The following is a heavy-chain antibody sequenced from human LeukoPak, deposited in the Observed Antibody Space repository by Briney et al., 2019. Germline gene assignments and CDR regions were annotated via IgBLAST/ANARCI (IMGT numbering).Heavy chain of an antibody. CDR3: AIFDFLFGEIDNWFDP. V-gene: IGHV5-51*01. J-gene: IGHJ5*02. Sequence: KHGESLKISCKGSGYNFTIYWIGWVRQMPGKGLEWMGIIYPVDSDTRHSPSFQGQVTISADKSISTAYLQCSSLKASDTAMYYCAIFDFLFGEIDNWFDPWGQGTQVTVSS. CDR1: GYNFTIYW. D-gene: IGHD3-16*01. CDR2: IYPVDSDT.